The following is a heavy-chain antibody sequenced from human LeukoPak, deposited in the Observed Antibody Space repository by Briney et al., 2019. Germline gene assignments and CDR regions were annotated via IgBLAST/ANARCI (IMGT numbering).Heavy chain of an antibody. V-gene: IGHV1-69*05. Sequence: ASVKVSCKGSGGTLSSDTISWVRQAPGQGLEWMGGIIPIFGTANYAQKFQGRVTITTDESTSTAYMELSSLRSEDTAVYYCARVLTGYSSGWYYFDYRGQGTLVTPSS. CDR2: IIPIFGTA. CDR3: ARVLTGYSSGWYYFDY. D-gene: IGHD6-19*01. CDR1: GGTLSSDT. J-gene: IGHJ4*02.